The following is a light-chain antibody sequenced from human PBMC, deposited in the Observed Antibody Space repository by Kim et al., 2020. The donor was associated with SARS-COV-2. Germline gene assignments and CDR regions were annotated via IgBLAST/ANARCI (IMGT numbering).Light chain of an antibody. CDR1: QSISRY. CDR3: QQYYSYPPT. CDR2: ATS. J-gene: IGKJ4*01. V-gene: IGKV1-8*01. Sequence: AYTDDSVSITCRVSQSISRYLAWYQEEPGKAPQLLIYATSTLQSGVPSSFSGSGSGTDFTLTISCLQSEEFATCYCQQYYSYPPTFGGGTKVDIK.